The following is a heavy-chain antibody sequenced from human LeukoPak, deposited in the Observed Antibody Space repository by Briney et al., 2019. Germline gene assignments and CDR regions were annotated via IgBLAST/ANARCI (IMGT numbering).Heavy chain of an antibody. Sequence: GGSLRLSCAASGVTFSNAWMSWVRQAPGKGREGGGRIKIKPDGGTTDYAAPVKGRFTISRDDSKNTLYLQMNSLKTEDTAVYYCTTDPSDYWGQGTLVTVSS. CDR1: GVTFSNAW. CDR3: TTDPSDY. V-gene: IGHV3-15*01. J-gene: IGHJ4*02. CDR2: IKIKPDGGTT.